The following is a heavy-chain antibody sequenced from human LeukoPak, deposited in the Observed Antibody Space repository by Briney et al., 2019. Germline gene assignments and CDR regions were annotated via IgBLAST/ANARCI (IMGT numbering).Heavy chain of an antibody. J-gene: IGHJ4*02. V-gene: IGHV3-9*01. CDR1: GFTFDDYA. Sequence: HSGGSLRLSCAASGFTFDDYAMHWVRQAPGKGLEWVSGISWNSGSIGYADSVKGRFTISRDNAKNSLYLQMNSLRAEDTAVYYCARSPSGVAGLFDYWGQGTLVTVSS. CDR3: ARSPSGVAGLFDY. CDR2: ISWNSGSI. D-gene: IGHD6-19*01.